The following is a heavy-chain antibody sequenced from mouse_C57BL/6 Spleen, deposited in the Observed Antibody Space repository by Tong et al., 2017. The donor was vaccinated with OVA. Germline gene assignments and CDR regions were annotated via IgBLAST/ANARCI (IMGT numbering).Heavy chain of an antibody. CDR2: IYPGSGNT. CDR1: GYSFTSYY. V-gene: IGHV1-66*01. J-gene: IGHJ3*01. Sequence: VQLQESGPELVKPGASVKISCKASGYSFTSYYIHWVKQRPGQGLEWIGWIYPGSGNTKYNEKFKGKATLTADTSSSTAYMQLSSLTSEDSAVYYCASQDSSGYVPFAYWGQGTLVTVSA. D-gene: IGHD3-2*02. CDR3: ASQDSSGYVPFAY.